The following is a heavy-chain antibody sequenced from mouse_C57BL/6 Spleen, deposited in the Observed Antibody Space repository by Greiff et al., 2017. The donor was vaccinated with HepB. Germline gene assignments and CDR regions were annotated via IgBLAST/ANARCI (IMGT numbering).Heavy chain of an antibody. D-gene: IGHD1-1*01. CDR2: IWSGGST. CDR1: GFSLTSYG. V-gene: IGHV2-2*01. CDR3: ARTGVYYGSSYVHYFDY. Sequence: QVQLQQSGPGLVQPSQRLSITCTVSGFSLTSYGVHWVRQSPGKGLEWLGVIWSGGSTDYNAAFISRLSISKDNSKSQVFFKMNSLQADDTAIYYCARTGVYYGSSYVHYFDYWGQGTTLTVSS. J-gene: IGHJ2*01.